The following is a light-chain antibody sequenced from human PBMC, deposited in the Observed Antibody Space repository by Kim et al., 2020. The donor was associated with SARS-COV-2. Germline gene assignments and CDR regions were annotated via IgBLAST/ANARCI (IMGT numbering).Light chain of an antibody. J-gene: IGLJ3*02. CDR1: ALPKQY. CDR3: QSADSSGTYQV. V-gene: IGLV3-25*03. CDR2: KDS. Sequence: PGQTARITCSGDALPKQYAYWYQQKPGQAPVLVIYKDSERPSGIPERFSGSSSGTTVTLTISGVQAEDDADYYCQSADSSGTYQVFGGGTQLTVL.